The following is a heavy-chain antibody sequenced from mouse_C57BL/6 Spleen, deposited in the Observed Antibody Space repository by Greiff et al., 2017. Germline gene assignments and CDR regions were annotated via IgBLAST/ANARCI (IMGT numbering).Heavy chain of an antibody. D-gene: IGHD3-2*02. CDR1: GFPFSDYY. CDR3: ARALDSSGSFDY. V-gene: IGHV5-16*01. Sequence: EVQLVESEGGLVQPGSSMKLSCTASGFPFSDYYMAWVRQVPEKGLEWVANINYDGSSTYYLDSLKSRFIISRDNAKNILYLQMSSLKSEDTATYYCARALDSSGSFDYWGQGTTLTVSS. J-gene: IGHJ2*01. CDR2: INYDGSST.